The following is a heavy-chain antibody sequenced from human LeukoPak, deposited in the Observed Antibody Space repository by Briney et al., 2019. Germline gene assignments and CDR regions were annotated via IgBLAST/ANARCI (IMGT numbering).Heavy chain of an antibody. J-gene: IGHJ4*02. CDR1: GFTFSSYA. CDR2: ILDSGYST. D-gene: IGHD4-17*01. Sequence: PGGSLRLSCAASGFTFSSYAMSWVRQAPGKGLEWVSGILDSGYSTYYANSVKGRFTISRDNSNNTLYLQMNSLRAEDTAVYYCASKLTSGYWGQGTLVTVSS. CDR3: ASKLTSGY. V-gene: IGHV3-23*01.